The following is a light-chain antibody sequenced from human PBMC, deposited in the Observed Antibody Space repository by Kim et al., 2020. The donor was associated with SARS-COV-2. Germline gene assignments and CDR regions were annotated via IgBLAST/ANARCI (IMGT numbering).Light chain of an antibody. J-gene: IGLJ1*01. V-gene: IGLV1-44*01. CDR3: AAWDGRLNAYV. CDR1: FTNIGGNN. Sequence: GQRVAITCSGSFTNIGGNNVNWYQHNPGRARRLLIHANSRRPSGVPDRFAGSKSDTSASLAISGLESDDEADYCCAAWDGRLNAYVFGTGTKLTVL. CDR2: ANS.